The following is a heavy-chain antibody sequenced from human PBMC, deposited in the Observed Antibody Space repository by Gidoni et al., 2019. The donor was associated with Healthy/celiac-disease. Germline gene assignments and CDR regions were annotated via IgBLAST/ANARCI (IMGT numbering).Heavy chain of an antibody. J-gene: IGHJ4*02. V-gene: IGHV3-23*01. CDR3: AKLWFGEGYFDY. Sequence: EVQPLESGGGLVQPGGSLRLSCEASGFTFRSYGMSWVRQAPGKGLDWCAVISGSGGSTYYADSVKGRFTISRDNSKNTLYLQMNSLRAEDTAVYYCAKLWFGEGYFDYWGQGTLVTVSS. D-gene: IGHD3-10*01. CDR1: GFTFRSYG. CDR2: ISGSGGST.